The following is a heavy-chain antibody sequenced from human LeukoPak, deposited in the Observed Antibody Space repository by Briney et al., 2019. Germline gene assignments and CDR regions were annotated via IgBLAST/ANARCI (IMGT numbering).Heavy chain of an antibody. D-gene: IGHD3-10*01. J-gene: IGHJ4*02. CDR2: IWYGGSDK. CDR3: AKENYYGSGSAYYFDY. Sequence: GRSLRLSCGASGFTLSSYGMHWVRQAPDKGLEWVAVIWYGGSDKYYADSVKGRFTISRDNSKNTLFLQMNSLRPEDTAVYYCAKENYYGSGSAYYFDYWGQGTLVTVSS. V-gene: IGHV3-30*18. CDR1: GFTLSSYG.